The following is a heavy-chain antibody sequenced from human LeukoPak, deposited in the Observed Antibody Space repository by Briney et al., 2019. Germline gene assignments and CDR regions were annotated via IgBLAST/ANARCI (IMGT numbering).Heavy chain of an antibody. J-gene: IGHJ4*02. CDR2: INHSGST. CDR1: GGSFSGYY. CDR3: ARGQRRWLQSPPSY. Sequence: KPSETLSLTCAVYGGSFSGYYWSWIRQPPGKGLGWIGEINHSGSTNYNPSLKSRVTISVDTSKNQFSLKLSSVTAADTAVYYCARGQRRWLQSPPSYWGQGTLVTVSS. D-gene: IGHD5-24*01. V-gene: IGHV4-34*01.